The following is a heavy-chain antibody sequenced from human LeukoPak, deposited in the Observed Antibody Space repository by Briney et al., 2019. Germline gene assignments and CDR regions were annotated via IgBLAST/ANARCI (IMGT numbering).Heavy chain of an antibody. D-gene: IGHD2-2*01. CDR3: ALIPSFQVVPADY. J-gene: IGHJ4*02. Sequence: GASVKVSCKASGYTFTSYDINWLRQATGQGLEWMGWMNPNSGNTGYAQKFQGRVTITRNTSISTAYMELSSLRSEDTAVYYCALIPSFQVVPADYWGQGTLVTVSS. CDR2: MNPNSGNT. CDR1: GYTFTSYD. V-gene: IGHV1-8*03.